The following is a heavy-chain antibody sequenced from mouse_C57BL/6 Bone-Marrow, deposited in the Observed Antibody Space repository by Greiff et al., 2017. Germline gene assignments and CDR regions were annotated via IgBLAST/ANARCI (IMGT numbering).Heavy chain of an antibody. V-gene: IGHV1-9*01. CDR3: ARDDPYREYFDY. D-gene: IGHD2-10*01. Sequence: QVQLQQSGAELMKPGASVKLSCKATGYTFTGYWIEWVKQRPGHGLEWIGEILPGSGCTNYNEKFKGKATFTAATSSNTAYMQRSSLTTEDSAIYYCARDDPYREYFDYWGQGTTLTVSS. J-gene: IGHJ2*01. CDR2: ILPGSGCT. CDR1: GYTFTGYW.